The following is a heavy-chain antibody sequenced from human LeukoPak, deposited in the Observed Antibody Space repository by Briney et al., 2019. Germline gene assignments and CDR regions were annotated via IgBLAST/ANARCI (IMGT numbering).Heavy chain of an antibody. Sequence: GASVKVSCKASGYTFTGYYIHWVRQAPGQGLEWMGWINPNNGGTSCAQKFQGRVTMTRDTSISTAYMGLSSLISDDTAVYYCARASGIAVAGTRIDYWGLGTLVTVSS. D-gene: IGHD6-19*01. J-gene: IGHJ4*02. CDR3: ARASGIAVAGTRIDY. CDR2: INPNNGGT. CDR1: GYTFTGYY. V-gene: IGHV1-2*02.